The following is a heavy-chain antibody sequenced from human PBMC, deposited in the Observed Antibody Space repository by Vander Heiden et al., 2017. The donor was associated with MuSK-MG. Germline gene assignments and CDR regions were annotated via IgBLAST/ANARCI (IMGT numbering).Heavy chain of an antibody. V-gene: IGHV1-69*10. J-gene: IGHJ6*03. CDR2: IIPILGIA. CDR3: ARGVHPYYDFSGGVNYYYYYMDV. D-gene: IGHD3-3*01. Sequence: QVQLVQSGAAVKKPGSSVKVSCKASGGTFSSYAISWVRQAPGQGLEWMGGIIPILGIANYAQKFQGRVTITADKSTSTAYMELSSLRSEDTAVYYCARGVHPYYDFSGGVNYYYYYMDVWGKGTTVTVSS. CDR1: GGTFSSYA.